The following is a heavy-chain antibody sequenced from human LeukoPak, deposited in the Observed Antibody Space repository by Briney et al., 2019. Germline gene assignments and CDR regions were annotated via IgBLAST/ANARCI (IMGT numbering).Heavy chain of an antibody. V-gene: IGHV3-30-3*01. D-gene: IGHD2-21*01. CDR2: ISYDGSNK. CDR3: AKDPCGSDCYSYRYSDF. CDR1: GFTFSSYA. Sequence: GGSLRLSCAASGFTFSSYAMHWVRQAPGKGLEWVAVISYDGSNKYYADSVKGRFTISRDNSKNTVSLQMNGLRAEDTAVYYCAKDPCGSDCYSYRYSDFWGPGILVTVSS. J-gene: IGHJ4*02.